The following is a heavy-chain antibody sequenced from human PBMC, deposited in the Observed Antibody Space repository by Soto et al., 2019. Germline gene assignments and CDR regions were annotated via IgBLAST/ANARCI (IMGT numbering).Heavy chain of an antibody. CDR2: ISGSGGST. Sequence: GGSLRLSCAASGFTFSSYAMSWVRQAPGKGLEWVSAISGSGGSTYYADYVKGRFTISRDNSKNTLYLQMNSLRAEDTAVYYCAKDLKRSPYCFNYWGQGTLVTVSS. V-gene: IGHV3-23*01. J-gene: IGHJ4*02. CDR3: AKDLKRSPYCFNY. D-gene: IGHD3-10*01. CDR1: GFTFSSYA.